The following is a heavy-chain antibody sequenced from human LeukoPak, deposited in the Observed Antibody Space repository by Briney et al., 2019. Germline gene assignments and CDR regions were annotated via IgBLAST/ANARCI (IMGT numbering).Heavy chain of an antibody. D-gene: IGHD3-22*01. CDR1: GFTFSHYA. CDR3: AREKYDSSGYCDY. CDR2: IGHDGADK. J-gene: IGHJ4*02. V-gene: IGHV3-30*04. Sequence: PGGSLRLSCAASGFTFSHYALHWVRQAPGKGLEWVALIGHDGADKYYADSVKGRFTISRDNAKNSLYLQMNSLRAEDTAVYYCAREKYDSSGYCDYWGQGTLVTVSS.